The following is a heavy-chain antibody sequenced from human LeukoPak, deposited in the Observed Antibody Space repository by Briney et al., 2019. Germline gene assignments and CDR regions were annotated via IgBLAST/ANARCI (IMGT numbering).Heavy chain of an antibody. J-gene: IGHJ4*02. CDR2: IYHSGST. V-gene: IGHV4-4*02. Sequence: PSETLSLTCAVSGGSISSSNWWSWVRQPPGKGLEWIGEIYHSGSTNYNPSLKSRVTISVDTSKNQFSLKLSSVTAADTAVYYCARELAHYYDSSGYLWYWGQGTLVTVSS. CDR3: ARELAHYYDSSGYLWY. D-gene: IGHD3-22*01. CDR1: GGSISSSNW.